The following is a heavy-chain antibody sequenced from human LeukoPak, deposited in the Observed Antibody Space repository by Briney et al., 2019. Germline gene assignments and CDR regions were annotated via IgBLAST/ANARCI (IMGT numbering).Heavy chain of an antibody. V-gene: IGHV3-30*02. D-gene: IGHD3-16*01. CDR2: IPRDGSYE. CDR3: ANIPNLFGPDY. CDR1: GFGFSSYG. Sequence: GGSLRLSCAASGFGFSSYGMHWVRLAPGRGLEWVAFIPRDGSYEKYADSVKGRFAISRDNSKSTLYLHMNSLRAEDTGVYYCANIPNLFGPDYWGQGSLVTVSS. J-gene: IGHJ4*02.